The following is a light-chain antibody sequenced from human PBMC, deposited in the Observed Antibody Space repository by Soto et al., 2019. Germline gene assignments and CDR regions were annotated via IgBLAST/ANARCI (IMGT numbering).Light chain of an antibody. CDR2: GNS. V-gene: IGLV1-40*01. Sequence: QSVLTQPPSVSGAPGQRVTISCTGSSSNIGAGYNVHWYQQLPGTAPKHLINGNSNRPSGVPDRFSGSKSGTSASLTITGHQAEDAADYCCQSYDSSLSGVVFGGGTKLTVL. CDR1: SSNIGAGYN. CDR3: QSYDSSLSGVV. J-gene: IGLJ2*01.